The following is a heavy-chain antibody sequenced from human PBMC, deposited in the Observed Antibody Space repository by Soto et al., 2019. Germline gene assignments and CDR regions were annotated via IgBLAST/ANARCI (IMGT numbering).Heavy chain of an antibody. V-gene: IGHV4-31*03. Sequence: QVQLQESGPGLVKPSETLSLTCTVSGASISSGGHYWSWFRQPPGKGLEWTGYIYHSGTTYYIPSLRSRVTLSEDTSLNQFSLKLNSVTAADAAVYYCARDREWGTFDPWGQGILVTVSS. CDR3: ARDREWGTFDP. CDR1: GASISSGGHY. D-gene: IGHD3-16*01. CDR2: IYHSGTT. J-gene: IGHJ5*02.